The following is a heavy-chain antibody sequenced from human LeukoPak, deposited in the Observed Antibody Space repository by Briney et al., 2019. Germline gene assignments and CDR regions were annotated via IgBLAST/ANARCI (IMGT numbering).Heavy chain of an antibody. D-gene: IGHD5-18*01. CDR2: TSWNSGSI. CDR3: ARGDRFRYSYADY. V-gene: IGHV3-9*03. J-gene: IGHJ4*02. Sequence: GRSLRLSCAASGFTFDDYAMHWVRQAPGKGLERVSGTSWNSGSIGYADSVKGRFTISRDNAKNSLYLQMNSLRAEDMALYYCARGDRFRYSYADYWGQGTLVTVSS. CDR1: GFTFDDYA.